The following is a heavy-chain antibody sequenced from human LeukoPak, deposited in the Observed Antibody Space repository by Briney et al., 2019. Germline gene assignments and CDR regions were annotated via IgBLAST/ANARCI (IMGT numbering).Heavy chain of an antibody. Sequence: SETLSLTCTVSGGSISRSYWSWMRQPAGRGPEWIGRIYGSGTITYNPSLESRVTMSVDTSKNQFSLKLRSVTAADTAVYYCARDSGTTGEVKFDPWGQGILVTVSS. CDR3: ARDSGTTGEVKFDP. CDR2: IYGSGTI. J-gene: IGHJ5*02. CDR1: GGSISRSY. V-gene: IGHV4-4*07. D-gene: IGHD3-10*01.